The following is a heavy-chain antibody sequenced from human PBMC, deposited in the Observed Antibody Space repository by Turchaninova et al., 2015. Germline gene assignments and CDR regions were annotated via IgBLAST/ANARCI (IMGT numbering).Heavy chain of an antibody. V-gene: IGHV4-59*01. D-gene: IGHD5-24*01. J-gene: IGHJ4*02. CDR2: IYYTGTT. Sequence: QVQLQESGPGLVKPSETLSLTCSVSGASISSNYWSWVRQPPGKGMEWIGYIYYTGTTNYHPPVKSRVTISTDTSKNQFSLKLRSVTAADTAVYYCARVKSGSNCFDYWGQGTLVTVSS. CDR3: ARVKSGSNCFDY. CDR1: GASISSNY.